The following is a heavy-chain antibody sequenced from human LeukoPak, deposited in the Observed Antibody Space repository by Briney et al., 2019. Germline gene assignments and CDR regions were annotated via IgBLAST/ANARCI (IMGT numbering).Heavy chain of an antibody. CDR3: ARHLSGSAMMHYFDS. V-gene: IGHV4-39*01. Sequence: SETLSLTCSVSGASISSGRNYWGWIRESPGKGLEWIGSVYYSGNSYYNPSLKSRVSISVDTSKNHISLEVSSLTAADAALYFCARHLSGSAMMHYFDSWGQGTLVTVSS. CDR1: GASISSGRNY. CDR2: VYYSGNS. D-gene: IGHD5-18*01. J-gene: IGHJ4*02.